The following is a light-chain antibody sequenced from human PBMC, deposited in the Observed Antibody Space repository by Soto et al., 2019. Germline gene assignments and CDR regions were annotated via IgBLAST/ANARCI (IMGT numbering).Light chain of an antibody. CDR2: EGT. Sequence: QSVLTQPASVSGSPGQSITISCTGTSSDVGSNNLVSWYQQDPGKAPKLMIYEGTKRPSGVSNRFSASKSGNTASLTISGLQAEDEADYYCCSYAGSSTWVFGGGTKVTVL. V-gene: IGLV2-23*01. J-gene: IGLJ3*02. CDR3: CSYAGSSTWV. CDR1: SSDVGSNNL.